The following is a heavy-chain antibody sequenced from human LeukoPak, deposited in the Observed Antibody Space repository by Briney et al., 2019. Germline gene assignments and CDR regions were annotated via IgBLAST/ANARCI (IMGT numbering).Heavy chain of an antibody. CDR2: IYHRGST. Sequence: SETQSLTCAVSGGSISSGGYSGSWIRQPPGKGLEWIGYIYHRGSTYYNPSLKSRVTISVDRSKNQFSLKLSSVTAADTAVYYCVRGMSGYCSSTSCKYYYYGMDVWGQGTTVTVSS. D-gene: IGHD2-2*01. J-gene: IGHJ6*02. V-gene: IGHV4-30-2*01. CDR3: VRGMSGYCSSTSCKYYYYGMDV. CDR1: GGSISSGGYS.